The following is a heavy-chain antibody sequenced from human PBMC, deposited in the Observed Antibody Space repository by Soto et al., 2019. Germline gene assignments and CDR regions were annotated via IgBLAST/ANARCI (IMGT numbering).Heavy chain of an antibody. J-gene: IGHJ4*02. CDR3: ARDTMVRGVIIEGLTDY. CDR2: ISSSSSYI. V-gene: IGHV3-21*01. D-gene: IGHD3-10*01. CDR1: GFTFSSYS. Sequence: EVQLVESGGGLVKPGGSLRLSCAASGFTFSSYSMNWVRQAPGKGLEWVSSISSSSSYIYYADSVKGRFTISRDNAKNSLYLQMNSLRAEDTAVYYCARDTMVRGVIIEGLTDYWGQGTLVTVSS.